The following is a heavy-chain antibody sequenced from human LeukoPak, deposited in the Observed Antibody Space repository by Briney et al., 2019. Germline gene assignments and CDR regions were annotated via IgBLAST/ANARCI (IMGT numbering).Heavy chain of an antibody. Sequence: SETLSLTCTVSGYSISSGYYWGWIRQPPGKGLVWIGSIYHSGSTYYNPSLKSRVTISVDTSKNQFSLKLSSVTAADTAVYYCARVPGSSWGQGTLVTVSS. CDR3: ARVPGSS. J-gene: IGHJ4*02. V-gene: IGHV4-38-2*02. CDR1: GYSISSGYY. CDR2: IYHSGST. D-gene: IGHD1-26*01.